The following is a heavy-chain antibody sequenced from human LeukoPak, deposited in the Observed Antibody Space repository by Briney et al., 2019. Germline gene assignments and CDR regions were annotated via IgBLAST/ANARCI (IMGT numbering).Heavy chain of an antibody. CDR1: GFTFSSYA. Sequence: GGSLRLSCAASGFTFSSYAMSWVRQAPGKGLEWVSAISGSGGSTYYADSVKGRFTISRDNSKNTLYLQMNSLRAEDTAVYYSAKGSQYSSGWYDMTDYYYGMDVWGQGTTVTVSS. J-gene: IGHJ6*02. D-gene: IGHD6-19*01. CDR2: ISGSGGST. V-gene: IGHV3-23*01. CDR3: AKGSQYSSGWYDMTDYYYGMDV.